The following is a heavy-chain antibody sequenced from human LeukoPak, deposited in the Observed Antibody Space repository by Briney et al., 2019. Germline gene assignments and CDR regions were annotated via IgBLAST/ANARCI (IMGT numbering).Heavy chain of an antibody. V-gene: IGHV3-21*01. CDR3: ARGSEGYCSGGGCYYGMDV. D-gene: IGHD2-15*01. CDR1: GFTFSSYT. Sequence: GGSLRLSCAASGFTFSSYTMNWVRQAPGKGPEWVSYISSSSSYIYYADSVKGRFTISRDNAENSLYLQMNSLRAEDTAVYYCARGSEGYCSGGGCYYGMDVWGQGTTVTVSS. CDR2: ISSSSSYI. J-gene: IGHJ6*01.